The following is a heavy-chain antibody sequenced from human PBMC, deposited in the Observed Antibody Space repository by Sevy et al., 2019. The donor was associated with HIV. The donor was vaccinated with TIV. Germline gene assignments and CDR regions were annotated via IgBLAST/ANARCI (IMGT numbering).Heavy chain of an antibody. CDR2: INQEGSEK. V-gene: IGHV3-7*01. CDR1: GFTFRTHW. Sequence: GGSLRLSCAASGFTFRTHWMTWVRQAPGKGLEWVANINQEGSEKSYVNSVKGRFTISRDDTKNSLYLQMNSLRVEDTAMYYCTSDYSWGQGTLVTVSS. CDR3: TSDYS. J-gene: IGHJ4*02.